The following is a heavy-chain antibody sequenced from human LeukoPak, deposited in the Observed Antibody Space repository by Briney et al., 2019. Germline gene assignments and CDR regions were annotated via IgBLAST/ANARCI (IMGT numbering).Heavy chain of an antibody. Sequence: SETLSLTCAVYGGSFSGYYWSWIRQPPGKGLEWIGEINHSGSTNYNPSLKSRVTISVDTSKNQFSLKLSSVTAADTAVYYCARGWGIAAADAFDIWGQGTMVTVSS. V-gene: IGHV4-34*01. J-gene: IGHJ3*02. D-gene: IGHD6-13*01. CDR1: GGSFSGYY. CDR3: ARGWGIAAADAFDI. CDR2: INHSGST.